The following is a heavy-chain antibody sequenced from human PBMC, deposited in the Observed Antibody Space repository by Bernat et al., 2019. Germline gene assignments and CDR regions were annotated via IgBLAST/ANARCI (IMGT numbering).Heavy chain of an antibody. Sequence: EVQLVESGGGLVKPGGSLRLSCAASGFTFSSYSMNWVRQAPGKGLEWVSSISSSGSTIYYADSVKGRFTISRDNAKNSLYLQMNSLRAEDTAVYYCASVGSGRPDDYWGQGTLVTVSS. D-gene: IGHD6-19*01. CDR3: ASVGSGRPDDY. CDR1: GFTFSSYS. V-gene: IGHV3-21*01. CDR2: ISSSGSTI. J-gene: IGHJ4*02.